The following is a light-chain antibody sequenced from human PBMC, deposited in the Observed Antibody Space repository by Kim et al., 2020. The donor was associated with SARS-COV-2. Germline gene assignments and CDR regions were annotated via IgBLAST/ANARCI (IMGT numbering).Light chain of an antibody. V-gene: IGKV1-5*03. J-gene: IGKJ1*01. CDR1: QRINSW. CDR2: KAT. Sequence: SASLEDRVPFPCRASQRINSWLPWYHQKPGKAPKLRIYKATNWESGFPSRFNVSESGTEFTLTVNSLQPENFATYYCQQYNIFCTFGQGAKVDIK. CDR3: QQYNIFCT.